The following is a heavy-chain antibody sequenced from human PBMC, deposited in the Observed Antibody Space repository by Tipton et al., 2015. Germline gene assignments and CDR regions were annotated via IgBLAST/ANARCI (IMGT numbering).Heavy chain of an antibody. CDR3: ARGPGDDFWSDYYEDYFDS. D-gene: IGHD3-3*01. Sequence: GSLRLSCAASGFTVNNNYMGWVRQAPGKGLEWVSSISSSSTEISYADSVKGRFTISRDNAKNSLYLQMNSLRAEDTAVYYCARGPGDDFWSDYYEDYFDSWGQGTLVTVSS. J-gene: IGHJ4*02. CDR2: ISSSSTEI. CDR1: GFTVNNNY. V-gene: IGHV3-21*01.